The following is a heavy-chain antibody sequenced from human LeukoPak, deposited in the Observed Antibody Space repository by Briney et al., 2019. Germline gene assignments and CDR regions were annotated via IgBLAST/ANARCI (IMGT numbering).Heavy chain of an antibody. CDR3: ARHVYCRSTSCSYYYYYMDV. Sequence: ASVKVSCKASGYTFTDYYMHWVRQAPGQGLEWMGRINPNSGGTNYAQKFQGRVTMTRDTSISTAYMELCRLRSDDTAVYYCARHVYCRSTSCSYYYYYMDVWGKGTTVTVSS. D-gene: IGHD2-2*01. V-gene: IGHV1-2*06. J-gene: IGHJ6*03. CDR1: GYTFTDYY. CDR2: INPNSGGT.